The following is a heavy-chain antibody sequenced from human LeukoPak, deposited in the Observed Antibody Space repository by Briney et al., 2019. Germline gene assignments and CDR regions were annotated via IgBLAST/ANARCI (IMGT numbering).Heavy chain of an antibody. J-gene: IGHJ4*02. CDR3: AKGDSSAFTYYFDY. Sequence: GGSLRLSCAASGFTFSSYAMSWVRQAPGKGLEWVSAISGSGGSTYYADSVKGRFTISRDNSKNTLYLHVNSLRAGDTAVYYCAKGDSSAFTYYFDYRGQGSLVTVSS. V-gene: IGHV3-23*01. D-gene: IGHD3-22*01. CDR1: GFTFSSYA. CDR2: ISGSGGST.